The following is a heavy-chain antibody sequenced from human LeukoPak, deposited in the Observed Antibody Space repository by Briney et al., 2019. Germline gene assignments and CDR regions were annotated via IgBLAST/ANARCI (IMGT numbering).Heavy chain of an antibody. J-gene: IGHJ4*02. D-gene: IGHD5-18*01. CDR3: AKDQAAMVDY. CDR2: ISGSGGST. V-gene: IGHV3-23*01. Sequence: GGSLRLSCAASGFTFSDYYMSWIRQAPGKGLEWVSAISGSGGSTYYADSVKGRFTISRDNSKNTLYLQMNSLRAEDTAVYYCAKDQAAMVDYWGQGTLVTVSS. CDR1: GFTFSDYY.